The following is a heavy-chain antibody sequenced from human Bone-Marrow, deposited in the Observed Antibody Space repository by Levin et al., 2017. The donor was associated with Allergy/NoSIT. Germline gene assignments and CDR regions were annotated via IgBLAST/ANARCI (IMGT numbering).Heavy chain of an antibody. Sequence: LSLTCAVSGFTFSNAWMNWVRQSPGKGLEWVGRIKSKGDGGTADYAAPVQGRFIISRDDSKNTLYLQMNSLKTEDTAVYYCITYSYDRRFADCWGQGTLVTVSS. D-gene: IGHD3-22*01. J-gene: IGHJ4*02. CDR2: IKSKGDGGTA. CDR1: GFTFSNAW. V-gene: IGHV3-15*01. CDR3: ITYSYDRRFADC.